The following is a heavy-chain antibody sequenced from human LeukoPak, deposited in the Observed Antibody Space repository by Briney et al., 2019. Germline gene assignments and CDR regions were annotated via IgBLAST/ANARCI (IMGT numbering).Heavy chain of an antibody. CDR1: GYTFTSYG. J-gene: IGHJ4*02. CDR2: ISAYNGNT. D-gene: IGHD3-10*01. Sequence: ASVKVSCKASGYTFTSYGISWVRQAPGQGLERMGWISAYNGNTNYAQKLQGRVTMTTDTSTSTAYMELSSLRSEDMAVYYCARAGGYYYGSGSYCLDYWGQGTLVTVSS. CDR3: ARAGGYYYGSGSYCLDY. V-gene: IGHV1-18*03.